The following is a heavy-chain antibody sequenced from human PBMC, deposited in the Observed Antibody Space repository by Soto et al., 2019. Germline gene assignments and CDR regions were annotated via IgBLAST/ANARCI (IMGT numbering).Heavy chain of an antibody. J-gene: IGHJ3*02. CDR2: ISAYNGNT. V-gene: IGHV1-18*01. CDR3: GRDGGSLPGPPRAFDI. D-gene: IGHD2-2*01. Sequence: ASVKVSCKASGYTFTSYGISWVRQAPGQGLEWMGWISAYNGNTNYAQKLQGRVTMTTDTSTSTAYMELRSLRSDDTAVYYCGRDGGSLPGPPRAFDIWGQGTMVTVSS. CDR1: GYTFTSYG.